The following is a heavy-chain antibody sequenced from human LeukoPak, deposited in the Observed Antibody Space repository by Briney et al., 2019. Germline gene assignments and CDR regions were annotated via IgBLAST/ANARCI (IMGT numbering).Heavy chain of an antibody. J-gene: IGHJ3*02. D-gene: IGHD7-27*01. CDR3: ARDWGGGSPSAFDI. Sequence: ASVTVSCKASGYTFIDYYIHWVRQAPGQGLEWMGRINPKNGATNYAQELRGRVSMTGDTSSTTAYMELTRLTYADTDVYFCARDWGGGSPSAFDIWGQGTVVTVSS. CDR1: GYTFIDYY. CDR2: INPKNGAT. V-gene: IGHV1-2*05.